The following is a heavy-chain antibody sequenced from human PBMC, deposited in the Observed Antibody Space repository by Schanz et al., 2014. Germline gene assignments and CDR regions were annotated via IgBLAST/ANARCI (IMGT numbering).Heavy chain of an antibody. CDR1: GFTFSTHA. CDR3: LAPDYGMDV. CDR2: VSSDGNND. J-gene: IGHJ6*02. Sequence: VQLVESGGGVVQPGRSLRLSCAASGFTFSTHAMHWVRQAPGKGLEWVALVSSDGNNDYYTDSVKGRFTISRDNSKNTVHLQMNSLRAEDTAVYYCLAPDYGMDVWGQGTTVTVSS. V-gene: IGHV3-30*03.